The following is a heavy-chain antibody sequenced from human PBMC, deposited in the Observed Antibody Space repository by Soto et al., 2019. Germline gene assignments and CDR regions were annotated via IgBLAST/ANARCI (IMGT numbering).Heavy chain of an antibody. CDR2: IYTGGST. V-gene: IGHV3-66*01. J-gene: IGHJ3*02. D-gene: IGHD3-10*01. CDR3: ARDAPYGITGTFDI. CDR1: GFTVSSNY. Sequence: EVQLVESGGCLVQPGGSLRLSCAASGFTVSSNYMSWVRQAPGKGLEWVSLIYTGGSTNYAGSVKGRFTISRDNSKNTLYLQLNSLRAEDTAVYYCARDAPYGITGTFDIWSQGTMVTVSS.